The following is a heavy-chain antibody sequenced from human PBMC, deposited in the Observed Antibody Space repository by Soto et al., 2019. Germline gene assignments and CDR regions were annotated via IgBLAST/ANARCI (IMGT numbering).Heavy chain of an antibody. CDR1: GGSISSYY. J-gene: IGHJ2*01. CDR2: IYYRGST. V-gene: IGHV4-59*01. CDR3: ERFNWYFDL. Sequence: QVQLQESGPGLVKPSETLSLTCTVSGGSISSYYCSWIRQPPRKGLEWIGYIYYRGSTNYNPSLKSRDTITVDTSKNQFSLNLRSVTAADTAMYYCERFNWYFDLWGRGTLVNVSS.